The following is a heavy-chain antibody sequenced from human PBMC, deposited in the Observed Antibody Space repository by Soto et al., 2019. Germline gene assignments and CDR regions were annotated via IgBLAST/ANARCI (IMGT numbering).Heavy chain of an antibody. D-gene: IGHD3-3*01. CDR2: IYPGDSDT. CDR1: GYSFTSYW. J-gene: IGHJ4*02. Sequence: GESLKISCKGSGYSFTSYWIGWVRQMPGKGLEWMGIIYPGDSDTRYSPSFQGQVTISADKSISTAYLQWSSLKASDTAMYYCARHSYDFWSGYYTGPFDYWGQGTLVTVSS. CDR3: ARHSYDFWSGYYTGPFDY. V-gene: IGHV5-51*01.